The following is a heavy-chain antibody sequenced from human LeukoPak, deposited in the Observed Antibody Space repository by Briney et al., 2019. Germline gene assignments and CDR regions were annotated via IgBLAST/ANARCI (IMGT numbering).Heavy chain of an antibody. Sequence: ASVKVSCKVSGYTLTELSMHWVRQTPGKGLEWMGGFDPEEGETVFAQEFQGRVTMTEDTSTDTAYMELSSLRSEDSAVYYCATDNILTGYSPKYWGQGTLVTVSS. V-gene: IGHV1-24*01. CDR3: ATDNILTGYSPKY. D-gene: IGHD3-9*01. J-gene: IGHJ4*02. CDR2: FDPEEGET. CDR1: GYTLTELS.